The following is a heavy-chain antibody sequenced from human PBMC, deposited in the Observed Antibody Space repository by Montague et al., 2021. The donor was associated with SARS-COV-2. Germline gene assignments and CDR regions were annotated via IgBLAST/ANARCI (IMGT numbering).Heavy chain of an antibody. Sequence: CAISGDSVSRMRVGWKWLRPAPSTHLYWLGSTYYGTKWDSDYAEXXKRRLVITPDTSKNQVSLQLNSVIPEDTAVYFCASSGITLTGLDAFDIWGQGTMVTVSS. D-gene: IGHD3-9*01. CDR1: GDSVSRMRVG. CDR3: ASSGITLTGLDAFDI. J-gene: IGHJ3*02. CDR2: TYYGTKWDS. V-gene: IGHV6-1*01.